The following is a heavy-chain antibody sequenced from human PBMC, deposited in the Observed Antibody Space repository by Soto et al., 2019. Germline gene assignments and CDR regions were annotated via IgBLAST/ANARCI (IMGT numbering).Heavy chain of an antibody. Sequence: GGSLRLSCTTSGFSFASFAMTWVRQAPGKGLEWVATISGSDGKTYYADSVRGRFSISRDTSRNTLYLQMNSLRADDTAIYYCAKWSYLDYWGQGTRVTVSS. J-gene: IGHJ4*02. CDR1: GFSFASFA. CDR3: AKWSYLDY. CDR2: ISGSDGKT. V-gene: IGHV3-23*01. D-gene: IGHD3-3*01.